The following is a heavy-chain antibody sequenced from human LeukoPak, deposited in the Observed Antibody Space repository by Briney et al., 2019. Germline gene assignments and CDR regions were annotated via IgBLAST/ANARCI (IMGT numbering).Heavy chain of an antibody. V-gene: IGHV3-74*01. Sequence: GGFLRLSCAASGFTFSSYWMHWVRQAPGKGLVWVSRINSDGTITSYADSVKGRFSISRDNAKNTLYLQMNSLRAEDTAVYYCARMGEWSKNWGQGTLVTVSS. CDR3: ARMGEWSKN. CDR2: INSDGTIT. D-gene: IGHD3-16*01. J-gene: IGHJ4*02. CDR1: GFTFSSYW.